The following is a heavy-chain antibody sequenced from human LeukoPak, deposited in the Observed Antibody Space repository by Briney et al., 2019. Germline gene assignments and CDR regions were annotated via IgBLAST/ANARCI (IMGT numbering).Heavy chain of an antibody. CDR2: IYTSGST. V-gene: IGHV4-61*02. CDR1: GGSINSGSYY. J-gene: IGHJ3*02. CDR3: ARSLLPGPGRYAFDI. Sequence: PSETLSLTCTVSGGSINSGSYYWSWIRQPAGKGLEWIGRIYTSGSTNYNPSLKSRVTMSVDTSKNQFSLKLSSVTAADTAVYYCARSLLPGPGRYAFDIWGQGTMVTVSS.